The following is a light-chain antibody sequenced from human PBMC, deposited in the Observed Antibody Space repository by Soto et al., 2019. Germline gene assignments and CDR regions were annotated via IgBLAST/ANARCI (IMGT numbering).Light chain of an antibody. CDR2: GAS. Sequence: EIVLTQSPGTLSLSPGERATLSCRASQSVSSSYLAWYQQKPGQAPRLLIYGASSRATGIPDRFSGSGSGTDFTLTISRLEAEDFAVYYCQQFDSSPVYTFGQGTKLEIK. CDR3: QQFDSSPVYT. V-gene: IGKV3-20*01. J-gene: IGKJ2*01. CDR1: QSVSSSY.